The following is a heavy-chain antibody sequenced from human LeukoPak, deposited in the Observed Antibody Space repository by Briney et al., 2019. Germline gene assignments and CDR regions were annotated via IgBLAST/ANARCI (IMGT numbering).Heavy chain of an antibody. J-gene: IGHJ4*02. Sequence: ASVKVSCKASGYTFTGYYMHWVRQAPGQGLEWMGWINPNSGGTNYAQKFQGRVTMTRDTSISTAYMELSRLRSDDTAVYYCARDVAAAAPFDYWGQGTLVTVSS. D-gene: IGHD6-13*01. V-gene: IGHV1-2*02. CDR2: INPNSGGT. CDR1: GYTFTGYY. CDR3: ARDVAAAAPFDY.